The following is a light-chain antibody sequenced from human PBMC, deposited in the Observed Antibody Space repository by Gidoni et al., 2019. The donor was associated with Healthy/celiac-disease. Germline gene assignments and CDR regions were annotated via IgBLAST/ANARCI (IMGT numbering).Light chain of an antibody. CDR1: QCVLYSSNNKNY. J-gene: IGKJ2*01. CDR2: WAS. CDR3: QQYYSTPT. V-gene: IGKV4-1*01. Sequence: DIVLTQSPDSLPVSLGERATINCKSSQCVLYSSNNKNYLPWYQQKPGQPPKLLIYWASTREAGVPDRFSGSGSGKDFTLTISSLQAEDVAVYYCQQYYSTPTFXQXTKLXIK.